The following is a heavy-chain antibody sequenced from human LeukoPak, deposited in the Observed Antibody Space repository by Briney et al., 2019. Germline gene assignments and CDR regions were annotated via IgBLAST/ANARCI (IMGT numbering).Heavy chain of an antibody. J-gene: IGHJ4*02. CDR3: AREDCSSTSCYASIDY. Sequence: GGCLRLSCAASGFTFSSYSMNWVRQAPGKGLEWVSSISSSSSYIYHADSVKGRFTISRDNAKNSLYLQMNSLRAEDTSVYYCAREDCSSTSCYASIDYWGQGTLVTVSS. CDR2: ISSSSSYI. V-gene: IGHV3-21*01. D-gene: IGHD2-2*01. CDR1: GFTFSSYS.